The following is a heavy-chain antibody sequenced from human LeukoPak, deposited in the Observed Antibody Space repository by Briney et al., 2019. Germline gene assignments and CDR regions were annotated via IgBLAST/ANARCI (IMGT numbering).Heavy chain of an antibody. V-gene: IGHV4-59*01. CDR2: IYYSGST. Sequence: PSETLSLTCTVSGGSISSYYWSWIRQPPGKGLEWIGYIYYSGSTNYNPSLKSRVTISVDTSKNQFSLKLSSVTAADTAVYYCARGASFYYWAYYYYYMDVWGKGTTVTVSS. CDR3: ARGASFYYWAYYYYYMDV. D-gene: IGHD3-10*01. J-gene: IGHJ6*03. CDR1: GGSISSYY.